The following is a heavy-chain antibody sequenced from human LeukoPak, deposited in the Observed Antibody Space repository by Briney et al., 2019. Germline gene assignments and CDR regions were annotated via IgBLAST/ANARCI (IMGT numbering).Heavy chain of an antibody. CDR2: IKNDGST. CDR3: LRGAHYGTSGYYY. Sequence: PGGSLRLSCAAPGFTFSNYWMHWVRQAPGKGLVWVSRIKNDGSTIYDAYVKGRLTISRSNDKNTLLQQMNSRIHDDTAVVYYLRGAHYGTSGYYYWGQGALVTVSS. D-gene: IGHD3-22*01. J-gene: IGHJ4*02. CDR1: GFTFSNYW. V-gene: IGHV3-74*01.